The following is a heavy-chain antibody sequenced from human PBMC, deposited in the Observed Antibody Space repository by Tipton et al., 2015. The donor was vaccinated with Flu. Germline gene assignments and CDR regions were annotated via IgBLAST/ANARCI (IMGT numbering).Heavy chain of an antibody. Sequence: SLRLSCAASGFTFSTYAMNWVRQAPGKGVEHVSSTTSTGDITYYANSVKGRFIVSRDNSKNTLFLQMGSLRADDMGLYYCARGKWFGELSPFDSWGQGTLVTVSS. CDR1: GFTFSTYA. V-gene: IGHV3-64*01. D-gene: IGHD3-10*01. J-gene: IGHJ4*02. CDR2: TTSTGDIT. CDR3: ARGKWFGELSPFDS.